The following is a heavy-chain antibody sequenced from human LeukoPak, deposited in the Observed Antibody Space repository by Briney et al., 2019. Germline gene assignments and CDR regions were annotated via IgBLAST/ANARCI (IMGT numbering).Heavy chain of an antibody. CDR3: ARGVNRYNWFDF. D-gene: IGHD3-10*01. Sequence: ASVKVSCKASGGTFSSYAISWVRQAPGQGLEWMGWINPNNGDTNYAQKFQAWVTMTRDTSISTAYMELSRLRSDDTAVYYCARGVNRYNWFDFWGQGTLVTVSS. CDR1: GGTFSSYA. V-gene: IGHV1-2*04. J-gene: IGHJ5*01. CDR2: INPNNGDT.